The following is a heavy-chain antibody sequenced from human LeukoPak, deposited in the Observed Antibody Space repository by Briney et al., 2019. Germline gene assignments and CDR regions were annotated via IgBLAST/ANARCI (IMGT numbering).Heavy chain of an antibody. CDR3: ASAQYLLGDY. D-gene: IGHD3-10*01. Sequence: GRSLRLSCAASGFTFSSYAMHWVRQAPGKGLEWVAVISYDGSNKYYADSVKGRFTISRDNSKNTLSLQMNSLRAEDTAVYYCASAQYLLGDYWGQGTLVTVSS. CDR2: ISYDGSNK. J-gene: IGHJ4*02. CDR1: GFTFSSYA. V-gene: IGHV3-30-3*01.